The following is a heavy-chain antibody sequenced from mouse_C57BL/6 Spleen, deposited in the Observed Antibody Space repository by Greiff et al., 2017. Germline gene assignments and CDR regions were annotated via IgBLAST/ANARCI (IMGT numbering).Heavy chain of an antibody. D-gene: IGHD2-3*01. Sequence: VKLVESGPGLVQPSQSLSITCTVSGFSLTSYGVHWVRQPPGKGLEWLGVIWSGGGTDYNAAFISRLSISKDNSKSQVFFKMNSLQADDTAIYYCVRGYYENFGDWGQGTTLTVSS. CDR2: IWSGGGT. CDR1: GFSLTSYG. V-gene: IGHV2-4*01. J-gene: IGHJ2*01. CDR3: VRGYYENFGD.